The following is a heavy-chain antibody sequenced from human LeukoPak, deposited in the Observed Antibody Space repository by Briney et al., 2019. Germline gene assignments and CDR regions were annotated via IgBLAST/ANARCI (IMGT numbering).Heavy chain of an antibody. D-gene: IGHD6-13*01. CDR3: ARAGYTSAWYYFDY. V-gene: IGHV1-2*02. CDR1: GYTFTGYY. J-gene: IGHJ4*02. CDR2: INPNSGGT. Sequence: ASVKVSCKASGYTFTGYYMHWVRQAPGQGLEWMGWINPNSGGTNYAQEFQGRVTLTTDTSISTAYMELSRLRSDDTAVYYCARAGYTSAWYYFDYWGQGTLVTVSS.